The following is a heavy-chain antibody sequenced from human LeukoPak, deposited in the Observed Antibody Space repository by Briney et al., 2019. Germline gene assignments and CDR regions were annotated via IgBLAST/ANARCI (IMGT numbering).Heavy chain of an antibody. CDR1: GGSITSKSYY. J-gene: IGHJ4*02. CDR3: ARGSRYGSGSYYSPFDY. CDR2: ISYSGSI. V-gene: IGHV4-39*07. Sequence: SETLSLTCIVSGGSITSKSYYWGWIRQPPGKGLEWIGTISYSGSIYYNPSLKSRVTISVDMSKNHFSLKLSSVTAADTAVYYCARGSRYGSGSYYSPFDYWGQGTLVTVSS. D-gene: IGHD3-10*01.